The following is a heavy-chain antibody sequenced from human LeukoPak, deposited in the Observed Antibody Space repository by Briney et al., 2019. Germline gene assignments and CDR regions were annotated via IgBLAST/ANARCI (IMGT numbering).Heavy chain of an antibody. Sequence: PGGSLRLSCAVYGFSVSSFGMSWVRQAPGRGLEWLSAISVDGERTCYADSVKGRFFISRDTSKNTLDLQLSSLRGDDTAVYYCAQGYLSGWYSYWGQGSLVTVSS. CDR1: GFSVSSFG. CDR2: ISVDGERT. V-gene: IGHV3-23*01. D-gene: IGHD6-19*01. J-gene: IGHJ4*02. CDR3: AQGYLSGWYSY.